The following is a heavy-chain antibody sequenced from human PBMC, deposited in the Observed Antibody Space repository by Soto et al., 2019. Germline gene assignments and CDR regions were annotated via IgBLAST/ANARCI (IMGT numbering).Heavy chain of an antibody. CDR1: GYTFTGYY. D-gene: IGHD6-13*01. V-gene: IGHV1-2*04. J-gene: IGHJ6*02. CDR3: ARELGAAGHGHYYYGMDV. Sequence: GASVKVSCKVSGYTFTGYYMHWVRQASGQGLEWMGWINPNSGGTNYAQKFQGWVTMTRDTSISTAYMELRRLRSDDTAVYYCARELGAAGHGHYYYGMDVWGQGTTVTASS. CDR2: INPNSGGT.